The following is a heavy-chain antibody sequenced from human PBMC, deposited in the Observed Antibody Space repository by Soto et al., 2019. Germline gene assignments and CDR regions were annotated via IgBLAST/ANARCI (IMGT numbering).Heavy chain of an antibody. V-gene: IGHV3-48*03. Sequence: GGSLRLSCAASGFTFSSYEMNWVRQAPGKGLEWVSYISSSGSTIYYADSVKGRFTISRDNAKNSLYLQMNSLRAEDTAVYYCARCYGSGSFSADYYGMDVWGQGTTVTVSS. D-gene: IGHD3-10*01. CDR2: ISSSGSTI. CDR3: ARCYGSGSFSADYYGMDV. CDR1: GFTFSSYE. J-gene: IGHJ6*02.